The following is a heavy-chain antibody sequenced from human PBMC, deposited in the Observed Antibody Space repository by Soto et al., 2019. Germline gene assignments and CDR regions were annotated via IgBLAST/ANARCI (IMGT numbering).Heavy chain of an antibody. D-gene: IGHD3-16*01. Sequence: PGGSLRLSCVASGFPFSSYAISGVRQTRGKGLEWGSGISGSGGRTYYADSVTGRFTISRDNSNNTLSLQMHILRVEATAVYFCAKGGYYSLFDIWGQGTMVAVSS. J-gene: IGHJ3*02. CDR1: GFPFSSYA. V-gene: IGHV3-23*01. CDR2: ISGSGGRT. CDR3: AKGGYYSLFDI.